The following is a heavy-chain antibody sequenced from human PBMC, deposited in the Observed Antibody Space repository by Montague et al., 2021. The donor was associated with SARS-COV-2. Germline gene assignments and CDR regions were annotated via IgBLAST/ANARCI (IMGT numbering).Heavy chain of an antibody. D-gene: IGHD3-22*01. CDR3: AGRPHYYVSSGYYYPGPQRCCFDY. CDR2: INQSASA. CDR1: GGSISGYY. Sequence: SETLSLTCAVSGGSISGYYWSWIRQPPGTGQEWIGEINQSASANYNSSPTSRGTISVDTAKNQFSLKLSSVTAADTAAYYCAGRPHYYVSSGYYYPGPQRCCFDYWGPGTLVSVSS. J-gene: IGHJ4*02. V-gene: IGHV4-34*01.